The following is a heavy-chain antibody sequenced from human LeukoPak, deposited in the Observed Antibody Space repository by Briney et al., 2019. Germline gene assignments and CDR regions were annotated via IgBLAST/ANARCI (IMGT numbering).Heavy chain of an antibody. D-gene: IGHD3-10*01. Sequence: GGSLRLSCAASGFTFSSYAMSWVRQAPGKGLEWVSAISGSGGSTYYADSMKGRFTISRDNSKNTLYLQMNSLRAEDTAVYYCAKGIWFGEVEGDFDYWGQGTLVTVSS. J-gene: IGHJ4*02. V-gene: IGHV3-23*01. CDR3: AKGIWFGEVEGDFDY. CDR2: ISGSGGST. CDR1: GFTFSSYA.